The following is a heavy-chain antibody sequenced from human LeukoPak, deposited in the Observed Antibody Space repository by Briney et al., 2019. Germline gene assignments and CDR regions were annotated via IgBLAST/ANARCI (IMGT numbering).Heavy chain of an antibody. V-gene: IGHV3-53*01. Sequence: PGGSLRLSCAASGFTVSSNYMSWVRQAPGKGREWVSVIYSGGSTDYADSVKVRFTIARDNSKNTLYLQMNSLRAEDTAVYYCARERDSYGLYYYYMDVWGKGTTVTVSS. D-gene: IGHD5-18*01. CDR3: ARERDSYGLYYYYMDV. CDR1: GFTVSSNY. CDR2: IYSGGST. J-gene: IGHJ6*03.